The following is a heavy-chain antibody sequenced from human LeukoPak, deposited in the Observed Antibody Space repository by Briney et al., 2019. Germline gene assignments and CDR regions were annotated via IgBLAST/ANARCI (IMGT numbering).Heavy chain of an antibody. CDR2: INHSGST. Sequence: PSETLSLTCAVYGGSFSGNYWSWIRQSPGKGLEWIGEINHSGSTNYNPSLKSRVTISVDTSKKQFSLKLTSVTAADTAVYYCARGLVTTVVTGGSRTRINWFDPXXXGTLVTVSS. CDR1: GGSFSGNY. CDR3: ARGLVTTVVTGGSRTRINWFDP. J-gene: IGHJ5*02. V-gene: IGHV4-34*01. D-gene: IGHD4-23*01.